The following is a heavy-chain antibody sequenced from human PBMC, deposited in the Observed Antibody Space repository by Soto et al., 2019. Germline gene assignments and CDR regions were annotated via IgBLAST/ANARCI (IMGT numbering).Heavy chain of an antibody. J-gene: IGHJ4*02. CDR1: GFTFSTYA. V-gene: IGHV3-23*01. Sequence: EVQLLESGGGLVQPGGSLRLSCSTSGFTFSTYAMNWVRQAPGKGLEWVSALSGSGGTTYYADSVRGRFTISRDNSKNKLFLQVNSLRAEDTALYYCAKQRAGYGSGSDTYYFDFRGQGSLVTVSS. CDR2: LSGSGGTT. D-gene: IGHD3-10*01. CDR3: AKQRAGYGSGSDTYYFDF.